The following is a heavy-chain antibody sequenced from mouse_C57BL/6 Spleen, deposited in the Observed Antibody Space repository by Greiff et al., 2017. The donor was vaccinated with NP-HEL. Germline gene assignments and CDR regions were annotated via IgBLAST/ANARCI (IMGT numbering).Heavy chain of an antibody. Sequence: QVQLQQPGAELVRPGSSVKLSCKASGYTFTSYWMHWVKQRPIQGLEWIGNIDPSDSETHYNQKFKDKATLTVDKSSSTAYMQLSSLTSEDSAVYYCARSDSNLPGFAYWGQGTLVTVSA. D-gene: IGHD2-5*01. V-gene: IGHV1-52*01. CDR1: GYTFTSYW. J-gene: IGHJ3*01. CDR2: IDPSDSET. CDR3: ARSDSNLPGFAY.